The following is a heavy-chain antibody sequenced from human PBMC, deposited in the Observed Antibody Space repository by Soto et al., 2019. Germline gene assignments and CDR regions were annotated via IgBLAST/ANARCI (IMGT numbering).Heavy chain of an antibody. Sequence: EVQLVESGGGLVKPGGSLRLSCAASGFTFSSYSMNWFRQAPGKGLEWVSVISSSSSYIYYADSVKGRFTISRDNAKNSLYLQMNSLRAEDTAVYYCARGARDYYGMDVWGQGTTVTVSS. J-gene: IGHJ6*02. CDR1: GFTFSSYS. D-gene: IGHD6-6*01. CDR3: ARGARDYYGMDV. CDR2: ISSSSSYI. V-gene: IGHV3-21*01.